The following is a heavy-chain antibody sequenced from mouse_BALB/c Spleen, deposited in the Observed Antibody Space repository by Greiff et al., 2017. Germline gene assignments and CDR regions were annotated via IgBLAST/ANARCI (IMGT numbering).Heavy chain of an antibody. Sequence: EGQVVGSGGGLVKPGGPLKLSCAASGFTFGDYYRYWVRQTPEKRLEWVATISDGGSYTYYPDSVKGRFTISRDNAKNNLYLQMSSLKSEDTAMYYCARDGGYYAMDYWGQGTSVTLSS. J-gene: IGHJ4*01. CDR2: ISDGGSYT. CDR1: GFTFGDYY. V-gene: IGHV5-4*02. CDR3: ARDGGYYAMDY.